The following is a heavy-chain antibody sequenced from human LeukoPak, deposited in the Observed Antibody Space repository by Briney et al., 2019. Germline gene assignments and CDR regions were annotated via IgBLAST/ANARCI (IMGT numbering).Heavy chain of an antibody. V-gene: IGHV3-23*01. D-gene: IGHD3-10*01. J-gene: IGHJ4*02. Sequence: GGSLRLSCEASGFSFSKYAMTWVRQAPGKGREWVKGMSRSGVSPDHADSVRGRFTISRDNSKEPLFLQMNSLKPDDTAIYYCARVSFDGGVIPYFDSWGQGTVVTVSS. CDR1: GFSFSKYA. CDR3: ARVSFDGGVIPYFDS. CDR2: MSRSGVSP.